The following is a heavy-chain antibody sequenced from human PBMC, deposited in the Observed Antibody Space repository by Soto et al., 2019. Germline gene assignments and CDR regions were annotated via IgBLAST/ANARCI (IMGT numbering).Heavy chain of an antibody. CDR3: ARGVSYRWVY. Sequence: SETLSLTCAVSGGSVNTDYWWSWVRQPPGKGLEGSGEVHHSGTTNYIQSLPSRLTMSVDKSGNQVPLELTSVAAADTAVYYCARGVSYRWVYRGQGTLVTVSS. CDR1: GGSVNTDYW. J-gene: IGHJ4*02. D-gene: IGHD3-16*02. CDR2: VHHSGTT. V-gene: IGHV4-4*02.